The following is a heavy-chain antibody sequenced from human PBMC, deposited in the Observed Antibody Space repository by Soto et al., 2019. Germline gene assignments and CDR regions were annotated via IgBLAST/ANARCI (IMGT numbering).Heavy chain of an antibody. V-gene: IGHV3-11*05. CDR1: GFTFSDYY. D-gene: IGHD3-10*01. CDR2: ISVSSTYA. Sequence: PGGSLRLSCAASGFTFSDYYMSWIRQAPGKGLECVAYISVSSTYANYADSVEGRFTISRDNAENSLFLQMNSLRADNTAVYYCARGVRYYSSKKPANFDYWGQGALVTVSS. CDR3: ARGVRYYSSKKPANFDY. J-gene: IGHJ4*02.